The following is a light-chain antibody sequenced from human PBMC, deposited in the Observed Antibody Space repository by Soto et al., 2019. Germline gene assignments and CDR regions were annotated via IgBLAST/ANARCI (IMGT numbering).Light chain of an antibody. CDR2: GAS. Sequence: EIVLTQSPGTLSLSPGERATLSCRASQSVSSSYLAWYQQKPGQAPRLLIYGASSRATGIPDRFSGSGSGTDFTLTISRLEPDDFAVYYCQQYCSSQSFGQGTKVEIK. CDR3: QQYCSSQS. V-gene: IGKV3-20*01. J-gene: IGKJ1*01. CDR1: QSVSSSY.